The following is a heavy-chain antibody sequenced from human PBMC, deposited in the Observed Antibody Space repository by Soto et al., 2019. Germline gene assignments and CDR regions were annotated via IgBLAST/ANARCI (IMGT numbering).Heavy chain of an antibody. D-gene: IGHD3-3*01. Sequence: GASVKVSCKASGYTFTSYAMHWVRQAPGQGLEWMGWINAGNGNTKYSQKFQGRVTITRDTSASTAYMELSSLRSEDTAVYYCAGLPYVRFLEWLSPPPNGMDVWGQGTTVTVSS. CDR3: AGLPYVRFLEWLSPPPNGMDV. J-gene: IGHJ6*02. CDR2: INAGNGNT. CDR1: GYTFTSYA. V-gene: IGHV1-3*01.